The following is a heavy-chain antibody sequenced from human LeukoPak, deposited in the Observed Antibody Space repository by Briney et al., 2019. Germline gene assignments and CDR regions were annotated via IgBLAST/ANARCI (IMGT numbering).Heavy chain of an antibody. D-gene: IGHD3-10*01. Sequence: GGSLRLSCAASGFTFSSYAMSWVRQAPGKGLEWVSAISGSGGSTYYADSVKGRFTISRDNSKNTLYLQMNSLRAEDTAVYYCARGKRLLWFGELYFDPWGQGTLVTVSS. CDR3: ARGKRLLWFGELYFDP. CDR2: ISGSGGST. J-gene: IGHJ5*02. V-gene: IGHV3-23*01. CDR1: GFTFSSYA.